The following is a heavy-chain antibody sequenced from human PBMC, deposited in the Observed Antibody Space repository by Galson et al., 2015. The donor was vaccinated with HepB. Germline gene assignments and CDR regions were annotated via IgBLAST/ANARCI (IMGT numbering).Heavy chain of an antibody. CDR1: GYTFTSYG. CDR2: ISAYNGNT. Sequence: SVKVSCKASGYTFTSYGISWVRQAPGQGLEWMGWISAYNGNTNYAQKLQGRVTMTTDTSTSTAYMELRSLRSDDTAVYYCARPYSSGWQRGYYFDCWGQGTLVTVSS. CDR3: ARPYSSGWQRGYYFDC. J-gene: IGHJ4*02. V-gene: IGHV1-18*01. D-gene: IGHD6-19*01.